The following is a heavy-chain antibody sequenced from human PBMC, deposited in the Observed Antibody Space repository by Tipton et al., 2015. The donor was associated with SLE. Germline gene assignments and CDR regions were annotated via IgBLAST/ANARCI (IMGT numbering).Heavy chain of an antibody. CDR1: GYTFISYD. J-gene: IGHJ6*03. Sequence: QVQLVQSGPEVKKPGASVKVSCKASGYTFISYDINWVRQATGQGLEWMGWMNPNSGNTGCAQKFQGRVTMTRNTSISTAYMELSSLRSEDTAVYYCARGHCSSTSCSYSDYYYYYMDVWGKGTTVTVS. D-gene: IGHD2-2*01. V-gene: IGHV1-8*01. CDR3: ARGHCSSTSCSYSDYYYYYMDV. CDR2: MNPNSGNT.